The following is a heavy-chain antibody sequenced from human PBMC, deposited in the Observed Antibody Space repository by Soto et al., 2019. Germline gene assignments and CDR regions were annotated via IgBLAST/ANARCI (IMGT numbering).Heavy chain of an antibody. J-gene: IGHJ6*02. CDR2: IIPIFGTA. D-gene: IGHD3-3*01. CDR1: GGTFSSYA. V-gene: IGHV1-69*12. Sequence: QVQLVQSGAEVKKPGSSVKVSCKASGGTFSSYAISWVRQAPGQGLEWMGGIIPIFGTANYAQKFQGRVTITADESTSTAYMELSSQRSEDTAVYYCARGLGVVIKTDYYYYGMDVWGQGTTVTVSS. CDR3: ARGLGVVIKTDYYYYGMDV.